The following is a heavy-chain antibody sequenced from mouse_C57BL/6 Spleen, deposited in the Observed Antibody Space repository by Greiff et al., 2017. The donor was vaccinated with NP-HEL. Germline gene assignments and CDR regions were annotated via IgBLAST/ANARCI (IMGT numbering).Heavy chain of an antibody. V-gene: IGHV14-4*01. CDR2: IDPENGDT. J-gene: IGHJ3*01. CDR1: GFNIKDDY. CDR3: TTLYGSSPDWFAY. D-gene: IGHD1-1*01. Sequence: VQLKQSGAELVRPGASVKLSCTASGFNIKDDYMHWVKQRPEQGLEWIGWIDPENGDTEYASKFQGKATITADTSSNTAYLPLSSLTSEDTAVYYCTTLYGSSPDWFAYWGQGTLVTVSA.